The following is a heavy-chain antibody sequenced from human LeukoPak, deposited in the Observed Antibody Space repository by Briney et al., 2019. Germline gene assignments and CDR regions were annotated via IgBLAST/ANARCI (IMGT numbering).Heavy chain of an antibody. V-gene: IGHV3-30*18. D-gene: IGHD2-2*01. Sequence: GGSLRLSCAASGFTFSSYGMHWVRQAPGKGLEWVAVISYDGSNKYYADSVKGRFTISRDNSKNTLYLQRNSLRAEDTAVYYCAKDPSWKVPAAKGYFDYWGQGTLVTVSS. CDR2: ISYDGSNK. CDR1: GFTFSSYG. CDR3: AKDPSWKVPAAKGYFDY. J-gene: IGHJ4*02.